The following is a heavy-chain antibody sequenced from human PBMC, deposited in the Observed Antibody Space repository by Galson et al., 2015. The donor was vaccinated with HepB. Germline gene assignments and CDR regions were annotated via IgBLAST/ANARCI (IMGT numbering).Heavy chain of an antibody. Sequence: PALVKPTQTLTLTCTFSGFSLSTSGVGVGWIRQPPGKALEWLALIYWHDDKRYSPSLKSRLTISKDTSKNQVVLTMTNMDPVDTATYYCAHRPFVPMFLDPLNNDYYFDYWGQGTLVTVSS. V-gene: IGHV2-5*01. J-gene: IGHJ4*02. CDR2: IYWHDDK. D-gene: IGHD3/OR15-3a*01. CDR3: AHRPFVPMFLDPLNNDYYFDY. CDR1: GFSLSTSGVG.